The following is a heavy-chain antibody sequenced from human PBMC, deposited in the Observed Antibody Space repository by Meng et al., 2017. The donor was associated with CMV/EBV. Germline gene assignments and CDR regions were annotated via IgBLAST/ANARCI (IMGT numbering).Heavy chain of an antibody. J-gene: IGHJ6*02. D-gene: IGHD6-13*01. Sequence: SVKVSCKASGGTFSSYTISWVRQAPGRGLEWMGRIIPILGIANYAQKFQGRVTITADKSTSTAYMELSSLRSEDTAVYYCAKEGAAAGLTNYYYGMDVWGQGTTVTVSS. CDR3: AKEGAAAGLTNYYYGMDV. CDR1: GGTFSSYT. V-gene: IGHV1-69*04. CDR2: IIPILGIA.